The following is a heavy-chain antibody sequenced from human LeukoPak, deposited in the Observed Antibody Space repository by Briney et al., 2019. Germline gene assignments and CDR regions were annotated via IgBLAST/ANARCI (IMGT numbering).Heavy chain of an antibody. D-gene: IGHD3-3*01. CDR3: AREYYDFRMDV. J-gene: IGHJ6*04. CDR2: INTDGSST. CDR1: GFTFSSYW. V-gene: IGHV3-74*01. Sequence: PGGSLRLSCAASGFTFSSYWMHWVRQAPGKGLVWVSRINTDGSSTSYADSVKGRFTISRDNAKNTLYLQMNSLRAEDTAVYYCAREYYDFRMDVWGKGTTVTVSS.